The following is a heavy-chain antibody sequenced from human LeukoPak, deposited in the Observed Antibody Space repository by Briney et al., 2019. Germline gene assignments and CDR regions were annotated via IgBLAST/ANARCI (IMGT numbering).Heavy chain of an antibody. CDR2: ISAYNGNT. J-gene: IGHJ6*03. V-gene: IGHV1-18*01. D-gene: IGHD3-22*01. CDR1: GGTLSSYT. CDR3: ARGGYYDSSGYYYYYYMDV. Sequence: GASVKVSCKASGGTLSSYTISWVRQAPGQGLEGMGWISAYNGNTNYAQKLQGRVTMTTDTSTSTAYMELRSLRSDDTAVYYGARGGYYDSSGYYYYYYMDVWGKGTTVTVSS.